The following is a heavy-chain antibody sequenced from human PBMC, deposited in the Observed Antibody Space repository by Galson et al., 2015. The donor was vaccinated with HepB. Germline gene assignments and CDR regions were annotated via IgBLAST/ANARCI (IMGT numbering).Heavy chain of an antibody. V-gene: IGHV3-73*01. CDR3: TDNSHWYFEL. CDR2: IRSKPNNYAT. D-gene: IGHD5-24*01. Sequence: SLRLSCAASGFTFSGSTIHWVRQASGKGLEWVGRIRSKPNNYATAYAASVKGRFTFSRDDSKNTASLQMSSLKTEDTAVYYCTDNSHWYFELWGRGTLVIVSS. CDR1: GFTFSGST. J-gene: IGHJ2*01.